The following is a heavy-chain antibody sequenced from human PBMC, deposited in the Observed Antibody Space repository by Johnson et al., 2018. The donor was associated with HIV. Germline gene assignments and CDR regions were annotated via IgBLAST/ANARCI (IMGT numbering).Heavy chain of an antibody. V-gene: IGHV3-66*01. CDR3: VRAYSYGTFDI. CDR2: IYSGGST. Sequence: VQLVESGGGVVQPGRSLRLSCAASGFTFSSHYMSWVRQAPGKGLECVSIIYSGGSTYYADSVKGRFTISSDNSKNTLYLQMNSLRAEDTAVYSCVRAYSYGTFDIGGQGKMVTVSS. CDR1: GFTFSSHY. D-gene: IGHD5-18*01. J-gene: IGHJ3*02.